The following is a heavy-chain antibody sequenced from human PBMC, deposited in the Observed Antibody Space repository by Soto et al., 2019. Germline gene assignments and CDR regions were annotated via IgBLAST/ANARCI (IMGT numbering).Heavy chain of an antibody. CDR3: AREGEAYDSSGYDAFDI. CDR2: ISAYNGNT. Sequence: QVQLVQSGAEVKKPGASVKVSCKASGYTFTSYGISWVRQAPGQGLEWMGWISAYNGNTNYAQKLQGRVTMTTDTSXSXXYMELRSLRSDDTAVYYCAREGEAYDSSGYDAFDIWGQGTMVTVSS. J-gene: IGHJ3*02. D-gene: IGHD3-22*01. CDR1: GYTFTSYG. V-gene: IGHV1-18*01.